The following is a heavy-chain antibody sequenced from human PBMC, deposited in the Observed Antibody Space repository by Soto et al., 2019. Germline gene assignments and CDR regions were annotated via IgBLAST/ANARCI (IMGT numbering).Heavy chain of an antibody. V-gene: IGHV4-39*01. CDR3: ASRAAAPNYYYYGMDV. CDR2: IYYSGST. J-gene: IGHJ6*02. D-gene: IGHD6-13*01. Sequence: SETLSVTCTVSGGSISRSGYYWGWIRHPPGKGLEWIGSIYYSGSTYYNPSLKSRVTISVDTSKNQFSLKLSSVTAADTAVYYCASRAAAPNYYYYGMDVWGQGTTVT. CDR1: GGSISRSGYY.